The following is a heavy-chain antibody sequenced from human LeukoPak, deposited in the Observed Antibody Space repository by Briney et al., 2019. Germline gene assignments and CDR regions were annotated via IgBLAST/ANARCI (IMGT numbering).Heavy chain of an antibody. CDR3: AKDHLPGIVVADRDY. Sequence: GGSLRLSCAASGFTFSSYAMSWVRQAPGKGLEWVAVISYDGSNKYYADSVKGRFTISRDNSKNTLYLQINSLRAEDTAVYYCAKDHLPGIVVADRDYWGQGTLVTVSS. J-gene: IGHJ4*02. V-gene: IGHV3-30*04. D-gene: IGHD6-19*01. CDR1: GFTFSSYA. CDR2: ISYDGSNK.